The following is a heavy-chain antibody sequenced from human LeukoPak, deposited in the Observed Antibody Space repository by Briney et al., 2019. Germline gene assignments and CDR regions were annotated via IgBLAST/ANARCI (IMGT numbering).Heavy chain of an antibody. J-gene: IGHJ4*02. Sequence: PGGPLRLSCAASGITFSVYWMTWVRQATGKGLEWVANIKQDGSEKYYVDSVKGRFTISRDNAKNSLYLQMNSLRAEDTAVYYCARDPQYCAGDCHYGRFDYWGQGTLVTVSS. V-gene: IGHV3-7*01. CDR3: ARDPQYCAGDCHYGRFDY. D-gene: IGHD2-21*02. CDR2: IKQDGSEK. CDR1: GITFSVYW.